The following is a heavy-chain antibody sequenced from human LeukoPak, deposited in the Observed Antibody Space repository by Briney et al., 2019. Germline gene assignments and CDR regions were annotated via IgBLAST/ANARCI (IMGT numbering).Heavy chain of an antibody. J-gene: IGHJ4*02. CDR2: ISSSSSTI. Sequence: GGSLRLSCAASGFTFSSYSMNWVRQAPGKGLEWASYISSSSSTIYYADSVKGRFTVSRDNAKNSLYLQMNSLRAEDTAVYYCATLRWYAPFDYWGQGTLVTVSS. D-gene: IGHD4-23*01. CDR1: GFTFSSYS. V-gene: IGHV3-48*01. CDR3: ATLRWYAPFDY.